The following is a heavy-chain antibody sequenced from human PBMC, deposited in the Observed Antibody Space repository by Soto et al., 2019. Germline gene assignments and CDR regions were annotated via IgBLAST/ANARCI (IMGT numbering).Heavy chain of an antibody. D-gene: IGHD6-13*01. CDR2: INPSGGST. Sequence: SVKVSCKASGYTFTSYYMHWVRQAPGQGLEWMGIINPSGGSTSYAQKFQGRVTMTRDTSTSTVYMELSSLRSEDTVVYYCARDPSPSYSSSWYNWFDPWGQGTLVTVSS. CDR3: ARDPSPSYSSSWYNWFDP. J-gene: IGHJ5*02. V-gene: IGHV1-46*01. CDR1: GYTFTSYY.